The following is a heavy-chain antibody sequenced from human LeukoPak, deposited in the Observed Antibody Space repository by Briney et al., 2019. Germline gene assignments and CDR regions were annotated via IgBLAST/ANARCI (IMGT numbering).Heavy chain of an antibody. CDR1: SGSLSGYH. CDR3: ATRVSGLDN. Sequence: SETLSLTCFVYSGSLSGYHWTWIRQSPGKGLEWIGEINHSGNSNYNPSLRSRVAISVDTSKKQFSLKMRSVNTADTAVYYCATRVSGLDNWGQGTLVTVSS. CDR2: INHSGNS. V-gene: IGHV4-34*01. D-gene: IGHD6-19*01. J-gene: IGHJ4*02.